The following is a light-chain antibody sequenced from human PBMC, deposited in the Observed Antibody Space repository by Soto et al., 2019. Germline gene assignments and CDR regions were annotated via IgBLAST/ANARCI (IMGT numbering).Light chain of an antibody. J-gene: IGKJ5*01. Sequence: EIVMTQSPATLSVSPGERATLSCRASQGVSSNLAWYQQKPGQAPRLLIYGASTRATGIPARFSGSGSGTEFTLTISSLQSEDFAVYYCQQCNNWPPITFGQGTRLEIK. V-gene: IGKV3-15*01. CDR1: QGVSSN. CDR2: GAS. CDR3: QQCNNWPPIT.